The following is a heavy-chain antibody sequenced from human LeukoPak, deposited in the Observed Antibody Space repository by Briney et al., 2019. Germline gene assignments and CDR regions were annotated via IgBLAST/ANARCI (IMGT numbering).Heavy chain of an antibody. CDR2: ISHDGGNR. CDR3: VRDNPRCCGVVPANIDDS. J-gene: IGHJ4*02. V-gene: IGHV3-48*01. Sequence: GGSLRLSCAASGFIFSRDSMNWVRQAPGKGLEWISYISHDGGNRYYADTVRGRFTISRDNARNSLYLQMHSLRAEDTAVYYCVRDNPRCCGVVPANIDDSWGQGTLVTVSS. CDR1: GFIFSRDS. D-gene: IGHD2-15*01.